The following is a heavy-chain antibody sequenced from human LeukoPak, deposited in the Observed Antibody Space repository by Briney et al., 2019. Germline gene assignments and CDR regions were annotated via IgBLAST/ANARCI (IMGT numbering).Heavy chain of an antibody. Sequence: PGGSLRLSRAASGFTFSSHTMKWVRQAPGKGLEWVSSISSSSSFIYYADSVKGRFTISRDNAKNSLYLQMNSLRAEDTAVYYCARIPPYYYYYYMDVWGKGTTVTVSS. CDR2: ISSSSSFI. CDR1: GFTFSSHT. CDR3: ARIPPYYYYYYMDV. D-gene: IGHD2-2*02. J-gene: IGHJ6*03. V-gene: IGHV3-21*06.